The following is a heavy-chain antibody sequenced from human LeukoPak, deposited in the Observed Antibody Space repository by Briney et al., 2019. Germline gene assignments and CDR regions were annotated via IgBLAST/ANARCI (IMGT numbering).Heavy chain of an antibody. Sequence: SETLSLTCTVPRVSIFRYYWSCIRQPAGKGLEWIGRIHTSGSTNYNPSLKSRITMSVDTSKNQFSLKLSSVTAADTAVYYCARGDYIYGDRPNYFDYWGQGILVTVSS. CDR2: IHTSGST. CDR3: ARGDYIYGDRPNYFDY. V-gene: IGHV4-4*07. J-gene: IGHJ4*02. CDR1: RVSIFRYY. D-gene: IGHD4-17*01.